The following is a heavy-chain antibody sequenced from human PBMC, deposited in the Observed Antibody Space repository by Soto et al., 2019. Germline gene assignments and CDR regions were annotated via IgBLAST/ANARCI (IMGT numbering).Heavy chain of an antibody. CDR3: ARGRIVEAGTPPFEH. CDR2: INPNSGGT. J-gene: IGHJ4*02. CDR1: GYTFTDYF. Sequence: QVQLVQSGAEVKKPGASVRVSCKASGYTFTDYFMHWVRQAPGQGLEWMGWINPNSGGTKYAQKFQSWVTMIRYTYISRAYTALSRLKCDDRSVYLCARGRIVEAGTPPFEHWGQRTLVNVSS. D-gene: IGHD6-19*01. V-gene: IGHV1-2*04.